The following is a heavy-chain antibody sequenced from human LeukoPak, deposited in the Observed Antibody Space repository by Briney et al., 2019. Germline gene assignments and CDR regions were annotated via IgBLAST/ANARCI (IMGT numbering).Heavy chain of an antibody. Sequence: SETLSLTCTVSGGSISSYYWSWIRQPAGKGLEWIGRIYTSGSTNYNPSLKSRVTMSVDTSRNQFSLKLSSVAAADTAVYYCARIRYCSSTSCYAGVHWFDPWGQGTLVTVSS. D-gene: IGHD2-2*01. CDR3: ARIRYCSSTSCYAGVHWFDP. V-gene: IGHV4-4*07. CDR1: GGSISSYY. J-gene: IGHJ5*02. CDR2: IYTSGST.